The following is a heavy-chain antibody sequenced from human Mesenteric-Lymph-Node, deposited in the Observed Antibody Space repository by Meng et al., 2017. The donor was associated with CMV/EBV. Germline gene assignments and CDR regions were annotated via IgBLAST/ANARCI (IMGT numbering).Heavy chain of an antibody. CDR3: ARVGDYGDYYYGMDV. V-gene: IGHV4-59*01. Sequence: SETLSLTCTVSGGSISSYYWSWIRQPPGKGLEWIGYIYYSGSTNYNPSLKSRVTISVDTSKNQFSLKLSSVTAADTAVYYCARVGDYGDYYYGMDVWGQGTTVTVSS. CDR2: IYYSGST. J-gene: IGHJ6*02. D-gene: IGHD4-17*01. CDR1: GGSISSYY.